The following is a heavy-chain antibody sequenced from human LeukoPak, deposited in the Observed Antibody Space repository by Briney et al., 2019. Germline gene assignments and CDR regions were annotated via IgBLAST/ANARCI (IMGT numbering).Heavy chain of an antibody. CDR3: AKGYCRGNSCYSDY. D-gene: IGHD2-2*02. CDR2: ISDSGSTT. V-gene: IGHV3-23*01. CDR1: GFTFSSYA. Sequence: PGESLRLSCAASGFTFSSYAMSWVRQAPGKGLEWISDISDSGSTTYYADSVRGRFTISRDTSKNTLHLQMPSPRAEDTAVYYCAKGYCRGNSCYSDYWGQGTLVTVSS. J-gene: IGHJ4*02.